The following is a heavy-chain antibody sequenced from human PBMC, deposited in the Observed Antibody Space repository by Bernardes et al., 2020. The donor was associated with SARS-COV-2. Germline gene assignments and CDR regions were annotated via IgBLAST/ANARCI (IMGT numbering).Heavy chain of an antibody. CDR1: GGSISNSNYY. V-gene: IGHV4-39*01. CDR3: AGSSCGIDCYIGGLRSWDYGMDV. CDR2: IYSSGNS. Sequence: SETLSLTCTVSGGSISNSNYYWGWIRQPPGKGLEWIGSIYSSGNSYYKPSLQSPVSESVDTSKNQFSLRLNFVTAADTAVYYCAGSSCGIDCYIGGLRSWDYGMDVWGQGTTVTVSS. J-gene: IGHJ6*02. D-gene: IGHD2-21*01.